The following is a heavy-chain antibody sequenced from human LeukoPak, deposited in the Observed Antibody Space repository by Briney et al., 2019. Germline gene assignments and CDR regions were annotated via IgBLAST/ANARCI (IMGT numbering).Heavy chain of an antibody. D-gene: IGHD5-18*01. CDR2: IYYSGST. CDR3: ASLSRAGYSYGPFDY. V-gene: IGHV4-59*08. J-gene: IGHJ4*02. Sequence: KPSETLSLTCTVSGGSISSYYWSWIRQPPGKGLEWIGYIYYSGSTNYNPSLKSRVTISVDTSKNQFSLKLSSVTAADTAVYYCASLSRAGYSYGPFDYWGQGTLVTVSS. CDR1: GGSISSYY.